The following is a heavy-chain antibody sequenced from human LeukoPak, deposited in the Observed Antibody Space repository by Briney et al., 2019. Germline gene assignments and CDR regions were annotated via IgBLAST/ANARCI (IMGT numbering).Heavy chain of an antibody. CDR3: SKGQRLESPHYLDS. Sequence: GGSLRLSCAAPGFTFSSSAMSWVRQVPGKGLEWVSGISASGGSTSYADSVRGRFTISRDNSKKTLYVQMNSLRAETPAVYYCSKGQRLESPHYLDSWGQGTLVTVSS. D-gene: IGHD1-1*01. V-gene: IGHV3-23*01. J-gene: IGHJ4*02. CDR1: GFTFSSSA. CDR2: ISASGGST.